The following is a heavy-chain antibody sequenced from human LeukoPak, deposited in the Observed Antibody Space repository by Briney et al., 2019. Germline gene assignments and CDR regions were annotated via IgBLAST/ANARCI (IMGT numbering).Heavy chain of an antibody. CDR2: IYYSGST. CDR3: ARDRDGFYYFDY. Sequence: PSETLSHTCTVSGGSISSGGYYWSWIRQHPGKGLEWIGYIYYSGSTYYNPSLKSRVTISVDTSKNQFSLKLSSVTAADTAVYYCARDRDGFYYFDYWGQGTLVTVSS. D-gene: IGHD5-24*01. CDR1: GGSISSGGYY. J-gene: IGHJ4*02. V-gene: IGHV4-31*03.